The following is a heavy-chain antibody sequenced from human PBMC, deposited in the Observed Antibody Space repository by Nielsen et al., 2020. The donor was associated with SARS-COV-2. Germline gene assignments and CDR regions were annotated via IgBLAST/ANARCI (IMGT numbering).Heavy chain of an antibody. V-gene: IGHV3-30*18. Sequence: GSLRLPCAASGFTFSTYGMHWVRQAPGKGLEWVAAISYDGSNKYYVDSVKGRFTISRDNSKNTLYLQMSSLREEDTAVYYCAKDWTAIVVVPSGGVDYWGQGTLVTVSS. CDR1: GFTFSTYG. CDR3: AKDWTAIVVVPSGGVDY. CDR2: ISYDGSNK. J-gene: IGHJ4*02. D-gene: IGHD2-15*01.